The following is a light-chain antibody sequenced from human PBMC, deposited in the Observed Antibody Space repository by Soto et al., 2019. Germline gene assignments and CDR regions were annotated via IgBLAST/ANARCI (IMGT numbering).Light chain of an antibody. V-gene: IGKV1-5*03. J-gene: IGKJ1*01. CDR2: KAS. CDR3: QQYHTYPWT. Sequence: DIQMTQSPSTLSASVGDRVTITCRASQSISSWLAWYQQKPGKAPKLLIFKASSLESGVPSRFSGSGSGTEFTLTISSLQPGDFATYYCQQYHTYPWTFGQGTNVEIK. CDR1: QSISSW.